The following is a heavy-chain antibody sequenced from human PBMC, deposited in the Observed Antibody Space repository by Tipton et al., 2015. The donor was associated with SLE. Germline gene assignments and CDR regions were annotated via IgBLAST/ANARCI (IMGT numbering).Heavy chain of an antibody. V-gene: IGHV4-4*02. J-gene: IGHJ4*02. CDR1: GGSISSGDW. CDR3: ARGLRYYDFWSGYLDY. CDR2: IYHSGST. Sequence: LTCAVSGGSISSGDWWSWVRQPPRKGLEWIGEIYHSGSTNYNPSLKSRVTLSVDKSKNQFSLKLSSVTAADTAVYYCARGLRYYDFWSGYLDYWGQGNLGSVSP. D-gene: IGHD3-3*01.